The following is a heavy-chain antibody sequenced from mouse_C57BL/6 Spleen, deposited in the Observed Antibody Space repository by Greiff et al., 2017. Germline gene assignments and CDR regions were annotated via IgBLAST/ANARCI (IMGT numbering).Heavy chain of an antibody. V-gene: IGHV1-42*01. CDR1: GYSFTGYY. CDR2: INPSTGGT. Sequence: VQLQQSGPELVKPGASVKISCKASGYSFTGYYMNWVKQSPEKSLEWIGEINPSTGGTTYNQKFKAKATLTVDKSSSPAYMQLKSLTSEDSAVYFCARAPLITAEVDAVEYWGQGTTVTVSS. J-gene: IGHJ4*01. CDR3: ARAPLITAEVDAVEY. D-gene: IGHD1-1*01.